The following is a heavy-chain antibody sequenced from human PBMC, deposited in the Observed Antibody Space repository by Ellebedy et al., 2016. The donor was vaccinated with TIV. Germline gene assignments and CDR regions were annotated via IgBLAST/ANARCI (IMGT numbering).Heavy chain of an antibody. V-gene: IGHV3-74*01. Sequence: GESPKISCAASGFTFSSAWIHWVRQGTGKGLVWVSRIKTDGTTTNYADSVKGRFTVSRDNAKNTLYLQMNSLRAEDTAVYYCAGGGSGYINYWGQGSPVTVSS. D-gene: IGHD5-18*01. J-gene: IGHJ4*02. CDR1: GFTFSSAW. CDR3: AGGGSGYINY. CDR2: IKTDGTTT.